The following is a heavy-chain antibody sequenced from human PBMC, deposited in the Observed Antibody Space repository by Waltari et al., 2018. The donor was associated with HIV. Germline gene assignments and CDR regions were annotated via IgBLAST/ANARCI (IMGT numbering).Heavy chain of an antibody. J-gene: IGHJ4*02. Sequence: DVQLVESGGGLVKPGGSLRLSCTASGFNFRNYNMNLVRQAPGKGRGWVSSISSTSSHIFYANSVRGRFTISRDNSKNSLYLQMKSLTADTAVYYCATDLLDFWGQGTLVIVSS. CDR2: ISSTSSHI. CDR1: GFNFRNYN. V-gene: IGHV3-21*01. CDR3: ATDLLDF.